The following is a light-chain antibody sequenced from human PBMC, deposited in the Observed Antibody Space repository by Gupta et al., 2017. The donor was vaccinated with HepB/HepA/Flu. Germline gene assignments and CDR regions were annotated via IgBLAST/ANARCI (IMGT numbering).Light chain of an antibody. CDR1: QNLLYSNNMDC. Sequence: DIVMTQSPSSLAVSLGVRATINCKSIQNLLYSNNMDCLAWYQQKPGHPPKLLISGASTRDTGVPDRFSGSGSGTDFTLTISSLQAEDVAAYYCQQYYDTPFTFGQGTRLEIK. V-gene: IGKV4-1*01. J-gene: IGKJ5*01. CDR3: QQYYDTPFT. CDR2: GAS.